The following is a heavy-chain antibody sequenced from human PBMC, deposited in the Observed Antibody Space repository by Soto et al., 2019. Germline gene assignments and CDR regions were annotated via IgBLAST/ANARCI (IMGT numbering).Heavy chain of an antibody. D-gene: IGHD1-20*01. CDR3: ARYNTGHSDY. Sequence: QGQLVQSGGGVVQPGRSLRLSCAASGFSFSNYGMHWVRQAPGKGLERVAVIWYHGNSMYYADSVKGRFTISRDNSKNTLYLQMNSLRAEDTAVYYCARYNTGHSDYWGQGTLVTVSS. J-gene: IGHJ4*02. V-gene: IGHV3-33*01. CDR1: GFSFSNYG. CDR2: IWYHGNSM.